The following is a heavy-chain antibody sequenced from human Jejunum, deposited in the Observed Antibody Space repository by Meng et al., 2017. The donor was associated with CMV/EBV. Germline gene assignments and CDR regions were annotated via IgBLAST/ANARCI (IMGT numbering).Heavy chain of an antibody. CDR3: GKDRGGSY. Sequence: LRLSCGASGFTFSGYAMSWARQAPGKGLEWVSAINSSGTGTYYADSVKGRFTISRDNSKSTVFLHMNSLRAEDTAVYYCGKDRGGSYLGQGTLVTVSS. CDR2: INSSGTGT. CDR1: GFTFSGYA. V-gene: IGHV3-23*01. D-gene: IGHD1-26*01. J-gene: IGHJ4*02.